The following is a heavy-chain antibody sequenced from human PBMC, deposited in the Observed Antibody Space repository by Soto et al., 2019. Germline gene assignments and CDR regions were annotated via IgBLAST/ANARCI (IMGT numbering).Heavy chain of an antibody. Sequence: GGSLRLSCAASGFTFSSYSMNWVRQAPGKGLEWVSSISSSSSYIYYADSVKGRFTISRDNAKNSLYLQMNSLRAEDTAVYYCAKETDSSSWYSGGPSVLDYWGPGTLVTVSS. CDR3: AKETDSSSWYSGGPSVLDY. CDR1: GFTFSSYS. V-gene: IGHV3-21*01. CDR2: ISSSSSYI. J-gene: IGHJ4*02. D-gene: IGHD6-13*01.